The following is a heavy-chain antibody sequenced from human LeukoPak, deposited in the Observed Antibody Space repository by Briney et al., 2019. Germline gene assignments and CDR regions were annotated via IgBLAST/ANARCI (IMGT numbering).Heavy chain of an antibody. V-gene: IGHV4-61*02. Sequence: SQTLSLTCTVSGGSISSGSYYWSWIRQPAGKGLEWIGRIYTSGNTNYNPSLKSRVTISVDTSENQFSLKLSSVTAADTAVYYCARPPRIAAAGSFDIWGQGTMVTVSS. CDR3: ARPPRIAAAGSFDI. J-gene: IGHJ3*02. CDR1: GGSISSGSYY. D-gene: IGHD6-13*01. CDR2: IYTSGNT.